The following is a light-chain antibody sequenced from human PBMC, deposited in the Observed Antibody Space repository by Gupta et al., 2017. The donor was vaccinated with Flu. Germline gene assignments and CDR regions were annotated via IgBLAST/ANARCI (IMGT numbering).Light chain of an antibody. CDR2: KDS. V-gene: IGLV3-25*03. CDR1: ALPKQY. Sequence: SYELTQPPSVSVSPGRTARITCSGDALPKQYAYWYQQKPGQPPVLVIYKDSERPSGIPARFSGSSSGTTVTLTISGVQAEDEADYYCQSADSSGTYVVFGGGTKLTVL. CDR3: QSADSSGTYVV. J-gene: IGLJ2*01.